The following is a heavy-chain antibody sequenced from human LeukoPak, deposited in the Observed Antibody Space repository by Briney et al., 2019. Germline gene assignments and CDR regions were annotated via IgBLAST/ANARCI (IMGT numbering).Heavy chain of an antibody. V-gene: IGHV4-61*02. J-gene: IGHJ5*02. D-gene: IGHD3-3*01. CDR2: IYTSGST. Sequence: SETLSLTCTVSGGSISSGSYYWSWIRQPAGKGLERIGRIYTSGSTNYNPSLKSRVTISVDTSKNQFSLKLSSVTAADTAVYYCARDQDYDFWSGSTFFDPWGQGTLVTVSS. CDR1: GGSISSGSYY. CDR3: ARDQDYDFWSGSTFFDP.